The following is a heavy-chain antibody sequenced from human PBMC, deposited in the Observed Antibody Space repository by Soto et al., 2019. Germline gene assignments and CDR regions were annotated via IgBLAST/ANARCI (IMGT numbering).Heavy chain of an antibody. CDR1: GFSLSTSGVG. Sequence: SGPTLVKPTQTLTLTCTFSGFSLSTSGVGVGWIRQPPGAALEWLALIFWDDDKRYSPSLKSRLTITKDTSKNQVVLTMTNMVPVDTATYYCARKGGAFCSSTSCYGRNVNWFDPWGQGTLVTVSS. V-gene: IGHV2-5*02. D-gene: IGHD2-2*01. CDR2: IFWDDDK. J-gene: IGHJ5*02. CDR3: ARKGGAFCSSTSCYGRNVNWFDP.